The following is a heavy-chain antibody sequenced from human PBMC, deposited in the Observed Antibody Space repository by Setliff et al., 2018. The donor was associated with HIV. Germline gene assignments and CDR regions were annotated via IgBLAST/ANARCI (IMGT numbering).Heavy chain of an antibody. D-gene: IGHD3-3*01. V-gene: IGHV4-34*01. CDR2: IHSSGNT. CDR3: ARVREGFLPYDAFEI. CDR1: GGSLSDYY. J-gene: IGHJ3*02. Sequence: SETLSLTCAVYGGSLSDYYWSWIRQPPGKGLEWLGEIHSSGNTNYSPSLKGRVTISVDTPKNQYSLNSKSVTAADTAVYYCARVREGFLPYDAFEIWGQGTMVTVSS.